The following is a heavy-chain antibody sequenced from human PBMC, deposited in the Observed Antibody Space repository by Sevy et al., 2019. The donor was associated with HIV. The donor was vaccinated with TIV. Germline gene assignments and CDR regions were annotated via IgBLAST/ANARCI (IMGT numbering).Heavy chain of an antibody. CDR1: GFTFSTYA. V-gene: IGHV3-23*01. D-gene: IGHD2-21*02. Sequence: GGSLRLSCAASGFTFSTYAVSWVRQAPGKGLEWVAALNGDRIYYAGSVKGRFTISRDNPKNTVYLQVNSLRVEDTALYYCVKEETAPYFDCWGQGTLVTVSS. CDR3: VKEETAPYFDC. CDR2: LNGDRI. J-gene: IGHJ4*02.